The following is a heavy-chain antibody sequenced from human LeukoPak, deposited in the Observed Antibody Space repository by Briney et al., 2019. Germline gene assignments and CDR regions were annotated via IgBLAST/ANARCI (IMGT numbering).Heavy chain of an antibody. CDR2: ISASGVGT. Sequence: GSLRLSCATSGFTFSTYAMSWVRQAPGKGLEWVSAISASGVGTYSADSVKGRFTISRDYSKNTLYLQMNSLRAEDTAVYYCAKSLVGVFRGFDPWGQGTLVTVSS. CDR3: AKSLVGVFRGFDP. D-gene: IGHD2-8*01. CDR1: GFTFSTYA. J-gene: IGHJ5*02. V-gene: IGHV3-23*01.